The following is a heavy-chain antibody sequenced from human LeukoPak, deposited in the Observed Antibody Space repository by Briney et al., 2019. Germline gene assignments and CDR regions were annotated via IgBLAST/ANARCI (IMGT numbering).Heavy chain of an antibody. CDR3: ARGVYIAAAQYGY. D-gene: IGHD6-13*01. V-gene: IGHV4-59*01. Sequence: SETLSLTCTVSGGSISSYYWSWIRQPPGKGLEWIGYIYYSGTTNYNPSLKSRVTISVDTSRNQFSLKLSSVIAADTAVYYCARGVYIAAAQYGYWGQGTLVTVSS. CDR1: GGSISSYY. J-gene: IGHJ4*02. CDR2: IYYSGTT.